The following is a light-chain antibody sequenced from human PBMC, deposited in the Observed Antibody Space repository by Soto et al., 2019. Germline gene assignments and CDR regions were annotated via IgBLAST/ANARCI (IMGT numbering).Light chain of an antibody. CDR3: QQYGSSSIT. Sequence: VMTQAPATLSVSPGERVTLSCRASQSVSSSYLAWYQQKPGQAPRLLIYGASTRATGVPPRFSGSGSGTDFTLTISRLEPEDFAVYYCQQYGSSSITFGQGTRLEIK. CDR1: QSVSSSY. CDR2: GAS. V-gene: IGKV3-20*01. J-gene: IGKJ5*01.